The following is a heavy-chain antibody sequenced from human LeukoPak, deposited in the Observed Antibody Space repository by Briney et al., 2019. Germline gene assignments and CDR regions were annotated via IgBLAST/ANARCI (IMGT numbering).Heavy chain of an antibody. J-gene: IGHJ4*02. D-gene: IGHD3-9*01. CDR3: ASGYFDWLLSFDY. CDR2: INHSGST. V-gene: IGHV4-34*01. Sequence: SETLSLTCAVYGGSFSGYYWSWIRQPPGKGREWIGEINHSGSTNYNPSLKSRVTISVDTSKNQFSLKLSSVTAADTAVYYCASGYFDWLLSFDYWGQGTLVTVSS. CDR1: GGSFSGYY.